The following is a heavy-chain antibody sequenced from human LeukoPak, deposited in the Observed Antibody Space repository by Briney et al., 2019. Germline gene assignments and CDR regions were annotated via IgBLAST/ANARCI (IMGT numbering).Heavy chain of an antibody. D-gene: IGHD3-22*01. CDR1: GFTFSSYA. V-gene: IGHV3-30-3*01. CDR3: ARERFPRDSSGAILDY. CDR2: ISYDGSNK. Sequence: PGGSLRLSCAASGFTFSSYAMHWVRQAPGKGLEWVAVISYDGSNKYYADSVKGRLTISRDNSKNTLYLQMNSLRAEDTAVYYCARERFPRDSSGAILDYWGQGTLVTVSS. J-gene: IGHJ4*02.